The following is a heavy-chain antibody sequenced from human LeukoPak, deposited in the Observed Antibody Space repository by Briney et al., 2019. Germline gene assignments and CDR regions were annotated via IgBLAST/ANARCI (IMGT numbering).Heavy chain of an antibody. CDR1: GYTFTTYW. D-gene: IGHD2-2*01. Sequence: GESLKISCKGSGYTFTTYWIAWVRQMPGKGVEWMGIIYPGESDTGYSPSFQGQVTISADKSISTAYLQWSSLKASDIAMYYCARGHCSSTSCSGDAFDIWGQGTMVTVSS. V-gene: IGHV5-51*01. J-gene: IGHJ3*02. CDR2: IYPGESDT. CDR3: ARGHCSSTSCSGDAFDI.